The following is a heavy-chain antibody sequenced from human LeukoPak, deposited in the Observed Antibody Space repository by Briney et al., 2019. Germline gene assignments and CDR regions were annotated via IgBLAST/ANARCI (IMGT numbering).Heavy chain of an antibody. CDR1: GYTFTSYG. V-gene: IGHV1-18*01. J-gene: IGHJ3*02. CDR3: ARPYTSRDLDAFDI. D-gene: IGHD2-2*02. Sequence: ASVKVSCKASGYTFTSYGISWVRQAPGQGLEWMGWISAYNGNTNYAQKLQGRVTMTTDTSTSTAYMELRSLRSDDTAVYYCARPYTSRDLDAFDIWGQGTMVTVSS. CDR2: ISAYNGNT.